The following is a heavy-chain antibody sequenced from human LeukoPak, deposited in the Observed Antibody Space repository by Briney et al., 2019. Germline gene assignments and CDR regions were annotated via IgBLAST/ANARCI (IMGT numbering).Heavy chain of an antibody. V-gene: IGHV1-18*01. D-gene: IGHD6-13*01. CDR1: GYTSTSHG. CDR2: ISAYNGNT. Sequence: ASVKVSCKASGYTSTSHGIIWVRQAPGQGLEWMGWISAYNGNTNYAQKLQGRVTMTTDTSTSTAYMELRSLRSDDTAVYYCARGSLAAASVTAFDIWGQGTMVTVSS. J-gene: IGHJ3*02. CDR3: ARGSLAAASVTAFDI.